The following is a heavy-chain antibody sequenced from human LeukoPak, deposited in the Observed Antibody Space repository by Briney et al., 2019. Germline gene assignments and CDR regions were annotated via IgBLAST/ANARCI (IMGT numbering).Heavy chain of an antibody. CDR1: GYTFTDYY. V-gene: IGHV1-2*02. CDR2: INPNSGDT. CDR3: VIFNYDRV. Sequence: ASVKVSCKVSGYTFTDYYMHWVRQAPGQGLGYMGWINPNSGDTNYAQNFQGRVTMTRDTSISTAYMELRRLTSDDTAVFYCVIFNYDRVWGQGTLVTVSS. J-gene: IGHJ4*02. D-gene: IGHD3-22*01.